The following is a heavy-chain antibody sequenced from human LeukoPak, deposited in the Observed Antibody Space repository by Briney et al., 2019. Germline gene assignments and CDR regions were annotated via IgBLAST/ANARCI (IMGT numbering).Heavy chain of an antibody. J-gene: IGHJ5*02. CDR1: GGSFSGYY. Sequence: SETLSLTCAVYGGSFSGYYWSWIRQPPGKGLEWIGEINHSGSTNYNPSLKSRVTISVDTSKNQFSLKLSSVTAADTAVYYCAREACSSTSCYLLGNNWFDPWGQGTLVTVSS. D-gene: IGHD2-2*01. CDR2: INHSGST. CDR3: AREACSSTSCYLLGNNWFDP. V-gene: IGHV4-34*01.